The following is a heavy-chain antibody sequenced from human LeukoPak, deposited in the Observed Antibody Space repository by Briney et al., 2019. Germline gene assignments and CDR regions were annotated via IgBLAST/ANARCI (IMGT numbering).Heavy chain of an antibody. Sequence: GESLKISCKGSGYSFSSYWIAWVRQMPGKGLEWMGIIHPGNPETTYNPSFQGQVTMSADKSITTAYLQWSSLEAPDTAMYYCARRLSTIAAAAANDYWGQGTLVTVSS. V-gene: IGHV5-51*01. CDR1: GYSFSSYW. CDR2: IHPGNPET. D-gene: IGHD6-13*01. J-gene: IGHJ4*02. CDR3: ARRLSTIAAAAANDY.